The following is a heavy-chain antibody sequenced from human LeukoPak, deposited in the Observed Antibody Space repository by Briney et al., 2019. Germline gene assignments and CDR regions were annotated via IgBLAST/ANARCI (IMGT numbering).Heavy chain of an antibody. J-gene: IGHJ4*02. CDR3: ARAALYYYDSSGRLDY. Sequence: SETLSLTCTVSGGSISSYYWSWIRQPPGKGLEWIGEINHSGSTNYNPSLKSRVTISVDTSKNQFSLKLSSVTAADTAVYYCARAALYYYDSSGRLDYWGQGTLVTVSS. D-gene: IGHD3-22*01. CDR1: GGSISSYY. V-gene: IGHV4-34*01. CDR2: INHSGST.